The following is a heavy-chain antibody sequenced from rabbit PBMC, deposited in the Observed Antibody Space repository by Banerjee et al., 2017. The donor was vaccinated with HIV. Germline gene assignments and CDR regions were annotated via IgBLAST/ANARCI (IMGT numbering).Heavy chain of an antibody. Sequence: QQLVESGGGLVKPGASLTLTCKASGIDFSSTYFMCWVRQAPGKGLEWIGCINIGIRDDTWYASWAKGRFTISKTSSTTVTLQMTSLTAADTATYFCASEAMTFRYFNLWGPGTLVTVS. V-gene: IGHV1S40*01. CDR1: GIDFSSTYF. CDR3: ASEAMTFRYFNL. CDR2: INIGIRDDT. J-gene: IGHJ4*01. D-gene: IGHD2-1*01.